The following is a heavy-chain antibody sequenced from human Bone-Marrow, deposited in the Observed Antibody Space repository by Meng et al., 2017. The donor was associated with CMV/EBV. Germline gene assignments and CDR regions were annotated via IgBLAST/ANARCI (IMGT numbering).Heavy chain of an antibody. CDR3: AKGEIDSSGYYPETDFDY. D-gene: IGHD3-22*01. CDR2: IRYDGSNK. Sequence: GGSLRLSCEASGSTFSSYSMHWVRQAPGKGLEWVAFIRYDGSNKYYADSVKGRFTISRDNSKNTLYLQMNSLRAEDTAVYYCAKGEIDSSGYYPETDFDYWGQGPLVPVSS. CDR1: GSTFSSYS. V-gene: IGHV3-30*02. J-gene: IGHJ4*02.